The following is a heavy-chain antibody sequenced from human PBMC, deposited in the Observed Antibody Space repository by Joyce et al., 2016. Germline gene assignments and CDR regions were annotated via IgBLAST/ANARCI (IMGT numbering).Heavy chain of an antibody. CDR3: VRAGKRVPGPRRANWFDP. CDR1: GYNFTYYW. Sequence: EVQLVQSGAVARKPGESLTISCEASGYNFTYYWIGWVRQMPGKGLEWVGLSCPGDSHTIYSPSFQGHVHISVGKSTNTSYLQWNSVQASDTAMYYCVRAGKRVPGPRRANWFDPWGQGTLVTVSS. J-gene: IGHJ5*02. D-gene: IGHD5-24*01. CDR2: SCPGDSHT. V-gene: IGHV5-51*01.